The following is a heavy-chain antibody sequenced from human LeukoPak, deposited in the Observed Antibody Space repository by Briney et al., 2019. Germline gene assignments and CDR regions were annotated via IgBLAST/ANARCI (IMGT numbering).Heavy chain of an antibody. Sequence: GGSLRLSCAASGFTFSSYAMSWVRQAPGKGLEWVAVIWYDGSNKYYADSVKGRFTISRDNSKNTLYLQMNSLRAEDTAVYYCATDNVDTAMVTDYWGQGTLVTVSS. CDR1: GFTFSSYA. J-gene: IGHJ4*02. D-gene: IGHD5-18*01. V-gene: IGHV3-33*08. CDR3: ATDNVDTAMVTDY. CDR2: IWYDGSNK.